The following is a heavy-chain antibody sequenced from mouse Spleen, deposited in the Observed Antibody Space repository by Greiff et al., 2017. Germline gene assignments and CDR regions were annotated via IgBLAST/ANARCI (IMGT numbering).Heavy chain of an antibody. J-gene: IGHJ4*01. Sequence: VKLMESGAELARPGASVKMSCKASGYTFTSYTMHWVKQRPGQGLEWIGYINPSSGYTKYNQKFKDKATLTADKSSSTAYMQLSSLTSEDSAVYYCAIFYDYDDAMDYWGQGTSVTVSS. CDR1: GYTFTSYT. CDR3: AIFYDYDDAMDY. V-gene: IGHV1-4*01. CDR2: INPSSGYT. D-gene: IGHD2-4*01.